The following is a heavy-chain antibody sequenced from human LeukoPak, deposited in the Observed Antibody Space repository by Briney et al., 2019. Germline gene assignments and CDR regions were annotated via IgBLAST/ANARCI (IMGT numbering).Heavy chain of an antibody. CDR1: GFTFSTYA. CDR2: ISGSSSHT. CDR3: TKEYDKTNRSPQWGFDS. V-gene: IGHV3-23*01. D-gene: IGHD6-19*01. Sequence: GGSLRLSCTASGFTFSTYAMSWVRQAPGKGVEWVSGISGSSSHTEDADSVKGRFIISRDNSKNTLFLQMNSLRAEDTALYYCTKEYDKTNRSPQWGFDSWGQGTLVTVSS. J-gene: IGHJ4*02.